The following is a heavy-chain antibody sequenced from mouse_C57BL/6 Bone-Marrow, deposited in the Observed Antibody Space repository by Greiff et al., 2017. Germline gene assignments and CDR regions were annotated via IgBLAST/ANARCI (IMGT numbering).Heavy chain of an antibody. Sequence: EVQLQQSGTVLARPGASVKMSCKTSGYTFTSYWMHWVKPRPGQGLEWIGAIYPGNSDNSYNQKFTGQAQLTAVTTARTAYTVRSSRTNEDSAVYYCTRVKFAVSTVVAKGFDYWGQGTTLTVSS. CDR3: TRVKFAVSTVVAKGFDY. J-gene: IGHJ2*01. V-gene: IGHV1-5*01. CDR2: IYPGNSDN. D-gene: IGHD1-1*01. CDR1: GYTFTSYW.